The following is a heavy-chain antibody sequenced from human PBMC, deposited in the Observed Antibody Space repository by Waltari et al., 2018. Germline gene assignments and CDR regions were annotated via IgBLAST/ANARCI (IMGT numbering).Heavy chain of an antibody. CDR2: ISAGGGAT. CDR1: GFTFTNYA. CDR3: ARVLRMGDLPHLS. J-gene: IGHJ5*02. D-gene: IGHD3-16*01. V-gene: IGHV3-23*04. Sequence: EGQQVESGGGLCQPGGSLSLSCATPGFTFTNYAMNWVRQAPGKGLEWVSPISAGGGATYYADSMKGRFTISRDNSKNTLYLQMNSLRAEDTAVYYCARVLRMGDLPHLSWGQGTLVTVSS.